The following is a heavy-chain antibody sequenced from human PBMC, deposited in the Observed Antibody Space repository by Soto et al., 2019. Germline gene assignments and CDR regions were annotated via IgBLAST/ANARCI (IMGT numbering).Heavy chain of an antibody. J-gene: IGHJ5*02. CDR1: GGSISSGGYY. Sequence: SETLSLTCTVSGGSISSGGYYWSWIRQHPGKGPEWIGYIYYSGSTYYNPSLKSRVTISVDTSKNQFSLKLSSVTAADTAVYYCARASGIANWFDPWGQGTLVTVSS. V-gene: IGHV4-31*03. CDR3: ARASGIANWFDP. CDR2: IYYSGST. D-gene: IGHD6-13*01.